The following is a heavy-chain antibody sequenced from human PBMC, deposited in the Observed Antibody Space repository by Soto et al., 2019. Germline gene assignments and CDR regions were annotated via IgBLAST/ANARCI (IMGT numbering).Heavy chain of an antibody. V-gene: IGHV4-30-2*01. CDR3: AREVFGWFDP. Sequence: QLQLQESGSGLVKPSQTLSLTCAVSGGSISSGGYSWSWIRQPPGKGLEWIGYIYHSGSTYYNPSLKSRVTISVDRSKNQFSLKLSSVTAADTAVYYCAREVFGWFDPWGQGTLVTVSS. D-gene: IGHD1-20*01. CDR1: GGSISSGGYS. J-gene: IGHJ5*02. CDR2: IYHSGST.